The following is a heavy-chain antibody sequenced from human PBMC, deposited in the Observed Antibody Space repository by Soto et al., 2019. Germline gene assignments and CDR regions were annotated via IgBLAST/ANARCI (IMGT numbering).Heavy chain of an antibody. V-gene: IGHV3-23*01. CDR3: AKGYSVKWYAGYFYQMDV. CDR1: GFTFSSYA. Sequence: EVQLLDSGGGLVQPGYSLRLSCAASGFTFSSYAMSWVRQAPGKGLEWVSGITSGDSTHYADSVKGRFTISRDNAKNTVYLQMNSVRAEDTAVYYCAKGYSVKWYAGYFYQMDVWGKGTTVTVSS. J-gene: IGHJ6*03. D-gene: IGHD2-15*01. CDR2: ITSGDST.